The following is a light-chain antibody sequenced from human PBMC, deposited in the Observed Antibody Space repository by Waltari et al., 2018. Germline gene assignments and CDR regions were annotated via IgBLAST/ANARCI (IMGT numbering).Light chain of an antibody. CDR2: DIT. Sequence: SWFQRHPGKAPCLLIFDITTRPSGVPDRFSGSKSGNTASLTISGLQPEDEADYYCCSYAGNYRVFGGGTKVTVL. CDR3: CSYAGNYRV. V-gene: IGLV2-11*03. J-gene: IGLJ2*01.